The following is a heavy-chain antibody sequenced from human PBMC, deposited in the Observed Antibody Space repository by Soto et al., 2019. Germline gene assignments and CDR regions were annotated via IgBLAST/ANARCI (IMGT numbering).Heavy chain of an antibody. CDR2: IYYSGST. D-gene: IGHD5-18*01. V-gene: IGHV4-39*01. CDR1: GGSISSSSYY. J-gene: IGHJ4*02. Sequence: PSETLSLTCTVSGGSISSSSYYWGWIRQPPGKGLEWIGSIYYSGSTYYNPSLKSRVTISVDTSKNQFSLKLSSVTAADTAVYYCARQVLKLWLGYFDYWGQGTLVPVSS. CDR3: ARQVLKLWLGYFDY.